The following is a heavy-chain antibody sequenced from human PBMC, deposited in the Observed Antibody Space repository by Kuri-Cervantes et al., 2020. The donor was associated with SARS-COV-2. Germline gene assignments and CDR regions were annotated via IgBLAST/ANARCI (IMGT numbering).Heavy chain of an antibody. Sequence: GESLKISCAASGFTFSTYAMHWVRQAPGKGLEWVAIISDDGQNQDFADSVKGRFTISRDNSKNTLCLNMSSLRAEDTAMYYCARDRVGVLGSWGQGTLVTVSS. V-gene: IGHV3-30*04. CDR2: ISDDGQNQ. CDR3: ARDRVGVLGS. J-gene: IGHJ5*02. D-gene: IGHD2-21*01. CDR1: GFTFSTYA.